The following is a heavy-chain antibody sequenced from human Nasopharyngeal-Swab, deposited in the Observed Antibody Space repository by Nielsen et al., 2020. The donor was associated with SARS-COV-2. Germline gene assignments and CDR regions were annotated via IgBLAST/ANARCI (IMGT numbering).Heavy chain of an antibody. D-gene: IGHD2-21*01. V-gene: IGHV3-7*01. Sequence: VRQAPGKGLEWVANIKQDGSEKSYVDSVKGRFTISRDNAKDSLYLQMNSLRAEDTAVYYCAREMGEFDYWGQGTLVTVSS. CDR2: IKQDGSEK. J-gene: IGHJ4*02. CDR3: AREMGEFDY.